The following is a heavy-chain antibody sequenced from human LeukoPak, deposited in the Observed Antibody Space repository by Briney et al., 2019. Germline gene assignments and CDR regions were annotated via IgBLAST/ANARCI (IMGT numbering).Heavy chain of an antibody. CDR1: RLTFDDYA. D-gene: IGHD3-10*01. V-gene: IGHV3-9*01. J-gene: IGHJ4*02. CDR3: AKESYYSGSGITR. CDR2: ISGNSGTI. Sequence: GRSLRLSCAASRLTFDDYAMHWVRQAPEKGLEWVSSISGNSGTIGYADSVKGRFTISRDNAKNSLYLQMNSLRAEDTAFYYCAKESYYSGSGITRWGQGTLVTVSS.